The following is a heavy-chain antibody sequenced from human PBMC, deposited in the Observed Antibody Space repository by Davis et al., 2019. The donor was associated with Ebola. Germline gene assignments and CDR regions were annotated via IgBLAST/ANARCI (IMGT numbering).Heavy chain of an antibody. V-gene: IGHV3-64D*08. D-gene: IGHD3-10*01. Sequence: PGGSLRLSCSASGFTFSSYAMHWVRQAPGKGLEYVSAISSNGGSTYYADSVKGRFTISRDNSKNTLYLQMSSLRAEDTAVYYCVIVDGDYYGSGSPLGDIWGQGTMVTVSS. CDR3: VIVDGDYYGSGSPLGDI. CDR2: ISSNGGST. J-gene: IGHJ3*02. CDR1: GFTFSSYA.